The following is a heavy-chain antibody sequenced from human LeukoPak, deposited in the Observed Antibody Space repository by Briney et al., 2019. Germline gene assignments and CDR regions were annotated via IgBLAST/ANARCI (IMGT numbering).Heavy chain of an antibody. V-gene: IGHV1-18*03. CDR3: ARDRVYDYSNPRGFDY. CDR2: ISGYNGKT. CDR1: GYPFTSFG. Sequence: ASVKVSCKASGYPFTSFGISWVRQAPGQGLEWMGWISGYNGKTKYADNLQGRVTMTTDTSTSTAYMELGSLRSDDMAVYYCARDRVYDYSNPRGFDYWGRGTLVTVSS. D-gene: IGHD4-11*01. J-gene: IGHJ4*02.